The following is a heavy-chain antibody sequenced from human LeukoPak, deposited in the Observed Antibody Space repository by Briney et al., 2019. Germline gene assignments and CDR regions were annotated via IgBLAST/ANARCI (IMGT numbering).Heavy chain of an antibody. J-gene: IGHJ4*02. Sequence: GASVKVSCKASGYTFTSYGISWVRQAPGQGLEWMGWISAHNGDTNYAQKFQGRVSMTTDTSTSTGYMELGSLTSDDTAVYYCARDLKRTVGATTTSDYWGQGTLVTVSS. V-gene: IGHV1-18*01. CDR3: ARDLKRTVGATTTSDY. D-gene: IGHD1-26*01. CDR2: ISAHNGDT. CDR1: GYTFTSYG.